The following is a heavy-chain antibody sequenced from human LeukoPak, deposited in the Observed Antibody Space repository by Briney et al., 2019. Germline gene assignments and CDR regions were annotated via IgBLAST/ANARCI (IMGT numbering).Heavy chain of an antibody. V-gene: IGHV3-23*01. D-gene: IGHD3-9*01. CDR1: GFIFRNYA. Sequence: PGASLRLSCAASGFIFRNYAMSWARQAPGKGLEWVSAITGSGDTTYYADSVKGRFTISRDNSKNTLYVEMNTLRAEDTAVYYCAKRGDYDILTGYYVSDFWGQGTLVTVSS. J-gene: IGHJ4*02. CDR2: ITGSGDTT. CDR3: AKRGDYDILTGYYVSDF.